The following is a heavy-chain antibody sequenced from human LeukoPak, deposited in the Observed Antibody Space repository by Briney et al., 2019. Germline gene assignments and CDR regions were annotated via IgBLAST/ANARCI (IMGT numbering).Heavy chain of an antibody. J-gene: IGHJ4*02. V-gene: IGHV4-4*02. CDR3: AKPRRDGYNYVFDY. CDR1: GGSISSSNW. CDR2: IYHSGST. Sequence: SGTLSLTCAVSGGSISSSNWWSWVRQPPGKWLEWIGEIYHSGSTNYNPSLKSRVTISVDKSKNQFSLKLSSVTAADAAVYYCAKPRRDGYNYVFDYWGQGTLVTVSS. D-gene: IGHD5-24*01.